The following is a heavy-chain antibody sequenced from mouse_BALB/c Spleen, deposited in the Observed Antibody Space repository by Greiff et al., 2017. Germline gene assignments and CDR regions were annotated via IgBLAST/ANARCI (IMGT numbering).Heavy chain of an antibody. CDR1: GYSITSGDS. CDR3: ARGGYPFDY. CDR2: IHYSDST. D-gene: IGHD2-2*01. J-gene: IGHJ2*01. Sequence: EVQLQESGPDLVKPSQSLSLTCTVTGYSITSGDSWHWLRQFPGNKLEWMGYIHYSDSTDYNPSLKSRISITRDTPKNQFFLQLNSVTTDDTATYYCARGGYPFDYWGQGTTLTVSS. V-gene: IGHV3-1*02.